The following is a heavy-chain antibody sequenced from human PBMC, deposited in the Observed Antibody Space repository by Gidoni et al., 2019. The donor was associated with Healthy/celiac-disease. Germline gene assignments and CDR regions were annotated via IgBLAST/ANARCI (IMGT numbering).Heavy chain of an antibody. CDR2: INSDGSRT. CDR3: ARGGEVRGVWDYYGMDV. Sequence: EVQLVESGGVLVQPGGSLRLSCAASGFTFSSYWMHWVRQAPGKGLGWISRINSDGSRTSYAASVKGRFTTSRDNAKNTLYLQMNSLGAEDTAVYYCARGGEVRGVWDYYGMDVWGQGTTVTVSS. J-gene: IGHJ6*02. V-gene: IGHV3-74*01. D-gene: IGHD3-10*01. CDR1: GFTFSSYW.